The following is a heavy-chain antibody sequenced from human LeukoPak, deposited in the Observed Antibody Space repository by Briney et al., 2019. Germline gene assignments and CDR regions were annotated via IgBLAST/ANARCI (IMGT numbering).Heavy chain of an antibody. CDR2: IYHSGNT. CDR3: ARDRSWSWGGFDV. CDR1: DYSTSSGYY. D-gene: IGHD6-13*01. V-gene: IGHV4-38-2*02. Sequence: PSETLSLTCTVSDYSTSSGYYWGWIRQPPGKGLEWIGSIYHSGNTYYNPSLQSRVTISADTSKNEFSLKLKYVTAADTAVYYCARDRSWSWGGFDVWGQGTMVTVSS. J-gene: IGHJ3*01.